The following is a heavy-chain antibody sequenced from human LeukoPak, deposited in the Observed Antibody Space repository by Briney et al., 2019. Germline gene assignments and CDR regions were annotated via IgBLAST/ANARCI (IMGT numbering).Heavy chain of an antibody. CDR2: INHSGSI. J-gene: IGHJ5*02. CDR1: TGSFSGYY. D-gene: IGHD6-6*01. CDR3: ARESLPARRGRNWFDP. V-gene: IGHV4-34*01. Sequence: SETLSLTCAVYTGSFSGYYWSWIRQPPGKGLEWIGEINHSGSINYNPSLKSRVTISLDTSKNQFSLKLTSVTAADTAVYYGARESLPARRGRNWFDPWGQGTLVTVSS.